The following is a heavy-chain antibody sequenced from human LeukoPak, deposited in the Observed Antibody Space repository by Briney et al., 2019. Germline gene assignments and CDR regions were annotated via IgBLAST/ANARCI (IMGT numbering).Heavy chain of an antibody. CDR3: ARDYNWGFDY. D-gene: IGHD1-1*01. CDR1: GFTFSHHG. CDR2: IRNDGSND. Sequence: PGGSLRLSCAASGFTFSHHGMHWVRQAPGKGLEWVAFIRNDGSNDYCADSVKGRFTISRDNSKNNVYLQMHSLRVEDTSIYYCARDYNWGFDYWGQGTVVAVSS. V-gene: IGHV3-30*02. J-gene: IGHJ4*02.